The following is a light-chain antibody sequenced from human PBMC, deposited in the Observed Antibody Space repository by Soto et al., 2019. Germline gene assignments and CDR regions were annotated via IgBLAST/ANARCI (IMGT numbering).Light chain of an antibody. CDR1: QNIAQS. J-gene: IGKJ5*01. CDR3: QQGYITPIT. Sequence: IQMTQSPSSLSAFVGDRVAITCRASQNIAQSVNWYQQKPGKAPNLLIYAPSNLQSGVPSRFSGSGSGTEFTLTICSLQPEDSATYYCQQGYITPITFGQGTRLEIK. V-gene: IGKV1-39*01. CDR2: APS.